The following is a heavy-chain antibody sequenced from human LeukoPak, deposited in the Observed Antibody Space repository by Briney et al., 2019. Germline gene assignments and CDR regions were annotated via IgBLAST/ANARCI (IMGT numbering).Heavy chain of an antibody. V-gene: IGHV1-69*13. CDR2: IIPIFGTS. Sequence: SVKVSCKASGYTFTSYGINWVRQAPGQGLEWMGGIIPIFGTSNYAHKFQGRVTITADESTSTVYMELSSLRSDDTAIYYCAFEGYNYGYNWGQGTLVTVS. J-gene: IGHJ4*02. D-gene: IGHD5-18*01. CDR3: AFEGYNYGYN. CDR1: GYTFTSYG.